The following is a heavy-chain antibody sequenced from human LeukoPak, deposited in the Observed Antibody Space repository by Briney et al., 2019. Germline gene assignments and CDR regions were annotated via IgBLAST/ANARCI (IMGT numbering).Heavy chain of an antibody. J-gene: IGHJ3*02. CDR2: IIPIFGTA. V-gene: IGHV1-69*13. D-gene: IGHD2-21*02. Sequence: GASVKVSCKASGGTFSSYAISWVRQAPGQGLEWMGGIIPIFGTANYAQKFQGRVTITADESTSTAYMELSSLRSEDTAVYYCASSMRGDFDAFDIWGQGTMVTVSS. CDR1: GGTFSSYA. CDR3: ASSMRGDFDAFDI.